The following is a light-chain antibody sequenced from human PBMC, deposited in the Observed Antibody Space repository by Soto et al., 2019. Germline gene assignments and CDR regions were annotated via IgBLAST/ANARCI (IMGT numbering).Light chain of an antibody. V-gene: IGKV3-15*01. CDR3: QQYNSWPRT. CDR1: QSVSNK. Sequence: EIVLTQSPGTLSLSPGERATLSCRASQSVSNKLAWYQQKPGQAPRLLIYDASTRATGIPARFSGSGSGTKFTLTISSLQSEDFAVYYCQQYNSWPRTFGQGTKVDIK. J-gene: IGKJ1*01. CDR2: DAS.